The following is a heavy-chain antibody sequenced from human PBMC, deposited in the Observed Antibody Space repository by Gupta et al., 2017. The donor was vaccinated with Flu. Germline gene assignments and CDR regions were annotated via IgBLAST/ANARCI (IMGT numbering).Heavy chain of an antibody. CDR1: GFTFSSYW. CDR3: AGSRGIVGANFDY. Sequence: EVQLVESGGGLVQPGGSLRLSCAASGFTFSSYWMSWVRQAPGKGLEWVANIKQDGSEKYYVDSVKGRFTISRDNAKNSLYLQMNSLRAEDTAVYYCAGSRGIVGANFDYWGQGTLVTVSS. CDR2: IKQDGSEK. V-gene: IGHV3-7*01. J-gene: IGHJ4*02. D-gene: IGHD1-26*01.